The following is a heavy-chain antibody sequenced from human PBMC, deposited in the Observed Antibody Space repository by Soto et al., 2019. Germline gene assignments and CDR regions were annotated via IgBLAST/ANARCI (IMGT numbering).Heavy chain of an antibody. Sequence: EVQLVESGGGLVQPGRSLRLSCTASGFTFGDYAMSWFRQAPGKGLEWVGFIRSKAYGGTTEYAASVKGRFTISRDDSKSIAYLQMNSLKTEDTAVYYCTRDPITRLRYLGAVRFDYWGQGTLVTVSS. V-gene: IGHV3-49*03. J-gene: IGHJ4*02. CDR1: GFTFGDYA. D-gene: IGHD4-17*01. CDR2: IRSKAYGGTT. CDR3: TRDPITRLRYLGAVRFDY.